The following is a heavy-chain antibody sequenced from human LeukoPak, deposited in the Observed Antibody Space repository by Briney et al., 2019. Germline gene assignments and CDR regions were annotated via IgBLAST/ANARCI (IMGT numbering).Heavy chain of an antibody. CDR1: GYSFTSYW. J-gene: IGHJ5*02. V-gene: IGHV5-51*01. CDR2: IYPGDSDA. CDR3: ASLSFYSSGRAGWFDP. D-gene: IGHD3-10*01. Sequence: GESLKISCKASGYSFTSYWIGWVRQMPGKGLEWMGIIYPGDSDARYSPSFQGQVTISADKSISTAYLQWSSLKASDTAIYYCASLSFYSSGRAGWFDPWGQGTLVTVSS.